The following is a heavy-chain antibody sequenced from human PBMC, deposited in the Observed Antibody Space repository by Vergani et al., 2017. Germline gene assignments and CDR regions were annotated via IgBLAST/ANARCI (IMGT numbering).Heavy chain of an antibody. Sequence: QVQLVESGGGLVKPGGSLRLSCAASGFTFSDYYMSWIRQAPGKGLEWVSYISSSGSTIYYADSVKGRFTISRDNAKNSLYLQMNSLRAEDTAVYYCARDVGQEKLNYDFWSGYFSYGMDVWGQGTTVTVSS. D-gene: IGHD3-3*01. V-gene: IGHV3-11*01. CDR3: ARDVGQEKLNYDFWSGYFSYGMDV. J-gene: IGHJ6*02. CDR2: ISSSGSTI. CDR1: GFTFSDYY.